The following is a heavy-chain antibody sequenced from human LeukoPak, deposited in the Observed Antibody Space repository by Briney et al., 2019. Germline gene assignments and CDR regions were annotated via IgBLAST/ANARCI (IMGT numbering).Heavy chain of an antibody. CDR1: GGSISSYY. J-gene: IGHJ4*02. Sequence: SETLSLTCTVSGGSISSYYWSWIRQPPGKGLEWIGYIYYNGSTNYNPSLKSRVTISVDTSKNQFSLKLSSVTAADTAVYYCARGSVVVTPSFDYWGQGTLVTVSS. V-gene: IGHV4-59*01. D-gene: IGHD3-22*01. CDR2: IYYNGST. CDR3: ARGSVVVTPSFDY.